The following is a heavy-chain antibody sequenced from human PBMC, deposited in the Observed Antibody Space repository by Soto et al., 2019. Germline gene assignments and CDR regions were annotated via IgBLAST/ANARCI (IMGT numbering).Heavy chain of an antibody. J-gene: IGHJ4*02. D-gene: IGHD4-17*01. CDR3: AKDGNYGHPPDH. CDR2: LSYDGTDK. CDR1: GFTMRSYG. Sequence: QVQLVESGGGVVQPGRSLRLSCVTSGFTMRSYGLYWVRQAPGKGLEWVATLSYDGTDKNYADSVKGRFTVSRDESKKTLYLKMDSLSAEDTATYYCAKDGNYGHPPDHWGQGTLVTVSS. V-gene: IGHV3-30*18.